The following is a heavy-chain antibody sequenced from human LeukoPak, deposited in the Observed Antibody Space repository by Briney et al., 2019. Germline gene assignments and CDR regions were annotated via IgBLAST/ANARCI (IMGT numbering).Heavy chain of an antibody. D-gene: IGHD4-17*01. Sequence: GASVKVSCKASGYTFTSYGISWVRQAPGQGLEWMGWISAYNGNTNYAQKLQGRVTMTTDTSTSTAYMELRGLRSDDTAVYYCAREGDYGDYPDYYYYGMDVWGQGTTVTVSS. CDR2: ISAYNGNT. CDR3: AREGDYGDYPDYYYYGMDV. J-gene: IGHJ6*02. V-gene: IGHV1-18*01. CDR1: GYTFTSYG.